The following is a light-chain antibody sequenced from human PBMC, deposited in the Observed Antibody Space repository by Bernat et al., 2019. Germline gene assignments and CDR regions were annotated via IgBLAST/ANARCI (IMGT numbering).Light chain of an antibody. CDR2: LNSDGSL. CDR3: RAGGAGSRVV. Sequence: VLTQSPSASASLGASVKLTCTLSSGHNSYTIAWYQQQPQKGPRFLMKLNSDGSLTKGDGIPDRFLGSSSGGERYLTISSLQSEDEADYCCRAGGAGSRVVFGGGTKLTVL. V-gene: IGLV4-69*01. J-gene: IGLJ2*01. CDR1: SGHNSYT.